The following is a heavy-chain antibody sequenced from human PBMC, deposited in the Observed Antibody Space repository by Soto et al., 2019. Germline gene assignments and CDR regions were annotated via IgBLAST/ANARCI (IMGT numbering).Heavy chain of an antibody. CDR1: GGTFSSYA. D-gene: IGHD2-15*01. CDR2: IIPIFGTA. CDR3: AREMVCSGGSCSSGGMDV. J-gene: IGHJ6*02. Sequence: RASVKVSCKASGGTFSSYAISWVRQAPGQGLEWMGGIIPIFGTANYAQKFQGRVTITADESTSTAYMELSGLRSEDTAVYYCAREMVCSGGSCSSGGMDVWGQGTTVTVSS. V-gene: IGHV1-69*13.